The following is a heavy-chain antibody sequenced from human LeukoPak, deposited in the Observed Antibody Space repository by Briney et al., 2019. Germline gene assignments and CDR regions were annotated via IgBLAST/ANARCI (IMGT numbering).Heavy chain of an antibody. CDR2: INHSGST. J-gene: IGHJ4*02. CDR3: ARGSKYYDFWSGYHYYFDY. V-gene: IGHV4-34*01. Sequence: PSETLSLTCAVYGGSFSGYYWSWIRQPPGKGLEWIGEINHSGSTNYNPSLKSRVTISVDTSKNQFSLKLSSVTAADTAVYYCARGSKYYDFWSGYHYYFDYWGQGTLVTVSS. CDR1: GGSFSGYY. D-gene: IGHD3-3*01.